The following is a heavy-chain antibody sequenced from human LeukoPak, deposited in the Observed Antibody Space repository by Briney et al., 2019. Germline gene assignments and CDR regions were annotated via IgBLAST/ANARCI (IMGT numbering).Heavy chain of an antibody. CDR3: AREGPYGDQPYFDY. CDR2: MYYSGSA. J-gene: IGHJ4*02. CDR1: GGSLNGYF. D-gene: IGHD4-17*01. V-gene: IGHV4-59*01. Sequence: SETLSLTCTVSGGSLNGYFWSWIRQSPGKELEWIAYMYYSGSANYNPSVQSRVTISVDTSQNQFSLDLRSVTAADTAVYYCAREGPYGDQPYFDYWGQGTLVTVSS.